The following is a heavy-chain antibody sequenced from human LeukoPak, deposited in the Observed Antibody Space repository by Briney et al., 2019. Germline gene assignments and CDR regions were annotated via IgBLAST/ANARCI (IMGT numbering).Heavy chain of an antibody. Sequence: PGGSLGLSCGASGVTFSTYAMSWVRQPPGKGLEWVASISGRGELTYYTDSVRGRFTISRDNSRSTLYLQMNFLRTDDTAVYYCVKDRPNYYGSEGHYYRQNGDSWGQGTLVTVSS. V-gene: IGHV3-23*01. D-gene: IGHD3-22*01. CDR1: GVTFSTYA. J-gene: IGHJ5*01. CDR3: VKDRPNYYGSEGHYYRQNGDS. CDR2: ISGRGELT.